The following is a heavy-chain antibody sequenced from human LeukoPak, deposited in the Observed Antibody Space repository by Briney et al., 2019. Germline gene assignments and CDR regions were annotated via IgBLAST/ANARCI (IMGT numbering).Heavy chain of an antibody. Sequence: SETLSLTCTVSGGSVSSYYWSWIRQPAGKGLEWIGRFYTSGSTNYNPSLKSRVTISVDTSKNQFSLKLSSVTAADTAVYYCARAEYSSSWSTEKFYFDYWGQGTLVTVSS. CDR1: GGSVSSYY. CDR3: ARAEYSSSWSTEKFYFDY. V-gene: IGHV4-4*07. D-gene: IGHD6-13*01. J-gene: IGHJ4*02. CDR2: FYTSGST.